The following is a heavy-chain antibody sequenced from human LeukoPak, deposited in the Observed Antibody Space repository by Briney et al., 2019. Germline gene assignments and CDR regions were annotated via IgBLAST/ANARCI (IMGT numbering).Heavy chain of an antibody. V-gene: IGHV1-18*01. CDR2: ISAYNGNT. J-gene: IGHJ4*02. D-gene: IGHD3-10*01. CDR1: GYSFTSYG. CDR3: ARDESYGSGSYYVIDY. Sequence: ASVKVSCKASGYSFTSYGISWVRQAPGQGLEWMGWISAYNGNTNYAQKLQGRVTMTTDTSTSTAYMELRSLRSDDTAVYYCARDESYGSGSYYVIDYWGQGTLVTVSS.